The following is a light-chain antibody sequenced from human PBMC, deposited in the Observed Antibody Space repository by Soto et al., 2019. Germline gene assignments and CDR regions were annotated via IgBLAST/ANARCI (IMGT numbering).Light chain of an antibody. V-gene: IGLV1-44*01. Sequence: LTQPPSASGTPGQRVTISCSGSSSNIGSNTVNWYQQLPGTAPKLLIYSNNQRPSGVPDRFSGSKSGTSASLAISGLQSEDEADYYCAAWDDSLNGFYVFGAGTKLTVL. CDR2: SNN. J-gene: IGLJ1*01. CDR1: SSNIGSNT. CDR3: AAWDDSLNGFYV.